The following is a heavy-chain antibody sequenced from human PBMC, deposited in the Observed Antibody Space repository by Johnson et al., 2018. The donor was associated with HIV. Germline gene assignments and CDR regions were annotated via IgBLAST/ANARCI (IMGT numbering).Heavy chain of an antibody. CDR2: ISYDGSNK. CDR3: ARGGQRLLWFGERRSDAFDI. CDR1: GFTFSSYA. D-gene: IGHD3-10*01. V-gene: IGHV3-30-3*01. J-gene: IGHJ3*02. Sequence: QVQLVESGGGVVQPGRSLRLSCAASGFTFSSYAMHWVRQAPGKGLEWVAVISYDGSNKYYADSVKGRFTISRGNSKNTLYLQMNSLRAEDTAVYYCARGGQRLLWFGERRSDAFDIWGQGTMVTVSS.